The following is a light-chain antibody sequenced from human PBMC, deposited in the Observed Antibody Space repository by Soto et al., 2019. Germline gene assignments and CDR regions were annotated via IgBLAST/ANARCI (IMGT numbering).Light chain of an antibody. CDR3: QQYGSSPST. CDR1: QSVSSRY. J-gene: IGKJ1*01. CDR2: DVS. V-gene: IGKV3-20*01. Sequence: VLTQSPGTLSLSPGESATLSCRASQSVSSRYVAWYQQQPGQAPRLLIYDVSNRATGITDRFIGSGSGTDFTLTITRLEPEDFALYYCQQYGSSPSTFGQGTKV.